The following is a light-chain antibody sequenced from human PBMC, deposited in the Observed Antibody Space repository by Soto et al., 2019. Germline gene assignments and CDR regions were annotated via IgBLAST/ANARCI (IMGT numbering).Light chain of an antibody. CDR2: GAS. J-gene: IGKJ1*01. CDR1: QSLTNNY. V-gene: IGKV3-20*01. CDR3: QQYEAVVT. Sequence: EIVMTQSPATLSVSPGERVTLSCRASQSLTNNYFAWYQQKPGRALRLLIDGASTRATGIPDRFSGSGSGTDFTLTISRLEPEDVAVYYCQQYEAVVTFGQGTKVDIK.